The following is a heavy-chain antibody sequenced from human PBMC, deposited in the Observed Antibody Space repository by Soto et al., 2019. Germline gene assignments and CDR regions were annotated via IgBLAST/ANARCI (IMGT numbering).Heavy chain of an antibody. CDR1: GFTFDDYT. CDR3: AKDGYYDILTGYTFGIDV. V-gene: IGHV3-43*01. D-gene: IGHD3-9*01. CDR2: ISWDGGST. J-gene: IGHJ6*02. Sequence: GGSLRLSCAASGFTFDDYTMHWVRQAPGKGLEWVSLISWDGGSTYYADSVKGRFTISRDNSKNSLYLQMNSLRTEDTALYYCAKDGYYDILTGYTFGIDVWGQRTTVTVSS.